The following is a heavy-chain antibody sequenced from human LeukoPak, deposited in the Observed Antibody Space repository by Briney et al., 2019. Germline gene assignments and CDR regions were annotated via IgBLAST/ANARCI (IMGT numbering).Heavy chain of an antibody. CDR1: GGTFSSYA. D-gene: IGHD5-18*01. CDR2: VIPIFGTA. J-gene: IGHJ6*03. V-gene: IGHV1-69*06. Sequence: ASVEVSCKASGGTFSSYAISWVRQAPGQGLEWMGGVIPIFGTANYAQKFQGRVTITADKSTSTAYMELSSLRSEDTAVYYCARGVIQLWVRNGYYYYYYMDVWGKGTTVTVSS. CDR3: ARGVIQLWVRNGYYYYYYMDV.